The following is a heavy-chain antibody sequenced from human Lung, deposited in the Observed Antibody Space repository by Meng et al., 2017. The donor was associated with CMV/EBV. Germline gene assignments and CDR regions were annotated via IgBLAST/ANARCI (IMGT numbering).Heavy chain of an antibody. Sequence: SVKVSXXVSGGIFSSSAISWVRQAPGQGLEWMGRIIALLDITNYAPNFQGRVTITADKSTSTAYMEMSSLRYDDTAFYYCASSTSKYDFWSGYPPFLDPWGQGXQVTVSS. CDR2: IIALLDIT. CDR3: ASSTSKYDFWSGYPPFLDP. V-gene: IGHV1-69*04. CDR1: GGIFSSSA. J-gene: IGHJ5*02. D-gene: IGHD3-3*01.